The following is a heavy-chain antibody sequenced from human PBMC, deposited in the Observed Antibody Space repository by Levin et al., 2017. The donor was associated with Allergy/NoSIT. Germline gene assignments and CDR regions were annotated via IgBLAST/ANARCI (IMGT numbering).Heavy chain of an antibody. D-gene: IGHD1-26*01. V-gene: IGHV6-1*01. CDR3: AKLHSGSYYFGSDC. CDR1: GDSVSSNSAA. J-gene: IGHJ4*02. Sequence: ASQTLSLTCAISGDSVSSNSAAWNWIRQSPSRGLEWLGRTYYRSKWYNDYAVSVKSRIAIKPDTSKNQFSLQLNSVTPEDTAVYYCAKLHSGSYYFGSDCWGQGTLVTVSS. CDR2: TYYRSKWYN.